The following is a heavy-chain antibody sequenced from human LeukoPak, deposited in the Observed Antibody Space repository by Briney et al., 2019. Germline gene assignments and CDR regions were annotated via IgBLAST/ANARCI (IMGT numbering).Heavy chain of an antibody. D-gene: IGHD5-18*01. J-gene: IGHJ1*01. CDR1: GFTFTNAW. Sequence: GGSLRLSCAASGFTFTNAWMNWVRQAPGKGLEWVARIKSKTDGGTADYVAPVKGRFTISRDDSKNTLYLQMNSLKTDDTAVYYCTALSGYRFKYWGQGTLVTVSS. CDR2: IKSKTDGGTA. CDR3: TALSGYRFKY. V-gene: IGHV3-15*01.